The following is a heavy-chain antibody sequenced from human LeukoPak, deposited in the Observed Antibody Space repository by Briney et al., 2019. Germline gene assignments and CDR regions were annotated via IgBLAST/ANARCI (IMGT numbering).Heavy chain of an antibody. Sequence: GGSLRLSCAASGFTFSSYSMNWVRQAPGKGLEWVSYISSSSSTIYYADSVKGRFTIYRDNAKNSMYLQMNSLRDEDTAVYYCARDSSDVRDDYGDFWGQGTLVTVSS. CDR1: GFTFSSYS. CDR3: ARDSSDVRDDYGDF. CDR2: ISSSSSTI. D-gene: IGHD3-10*01. J-gene: IGHJ4*02. V-gene: IGHV3-48*02.